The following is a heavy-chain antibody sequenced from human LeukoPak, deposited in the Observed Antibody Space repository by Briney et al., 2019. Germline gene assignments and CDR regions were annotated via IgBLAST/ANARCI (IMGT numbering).Heavy chain of an antibody. CDR3: ARGALPTTVTMFFDY. CDR2: INSDGSST. Sequence: GGSLRLSCAASGFTFSNYSMSWVRQAPGKGLVWVSRINSDGSSTSYADSVKGRFTISRDNAKNTLYLQMNSLRAEDTAVYYCARGALPTTVTMFFDYWGQGTLVTVSS. J-gene: IGHJ4*02. V-gene: IGHV3-74*01. CDR1: GFTFSNYS. D-gene: IGHD4-17*01.